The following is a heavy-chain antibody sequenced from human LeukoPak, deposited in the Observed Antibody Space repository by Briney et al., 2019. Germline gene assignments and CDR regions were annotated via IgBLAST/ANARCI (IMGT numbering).Heavy chain of an antibody. V-gene: IGHV3-23*01. D-gene: IGHD2-21*01. CDR3: AKAPVYGVDYYFDY. CDR1: GFTFNNYA. Sequence: GGSLRLSCAASGFTFNNYAMSWVRQAPGKGLEWVSAISGSGGSTYYADSVKGRFTISRDNSKNTLYLQMNSLRAEDTAVYYCAKAPVYGVDYYFDYWGQGTLVTVSS. CDR2: ISGSGGST. J-gene: IGHJ4*02.